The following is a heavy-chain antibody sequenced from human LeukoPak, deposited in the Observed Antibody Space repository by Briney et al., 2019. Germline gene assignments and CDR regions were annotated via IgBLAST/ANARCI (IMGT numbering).Heavy chain of an antibody. Sequence: GGSLRLSCAASGFTFSSYWMSWVRQAPGKGLEWVANIKQDGSEKYYVDSVKGRFTISRDNAKNSLYLQMNSLRAEDTAVYYCARDPGVVYAPGDAFDIWGQGTMVTVSS. CDR2: IKQDGSEK. D-gene: IGHD2-8*02. CDR3: ARDPGVVYAPGDAFDI. CDR1: GFTFSSYW. J-gene: IGHJ3*02. V-gene: IGHV3-7*01.